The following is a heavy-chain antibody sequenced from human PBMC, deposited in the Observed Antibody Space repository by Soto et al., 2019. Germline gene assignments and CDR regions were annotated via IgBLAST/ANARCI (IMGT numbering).Heavy chain of an antibody. CDR3: AGRYCTNGVCYTNYYYYIDV. V-gene: IGHV3-23*01. CDR1: GFTFSTYA. CDR2: ITTSGGNT. Sequence: EVQLLESGGGLVQPGGSLRLSCAASGFTFSTYAMIWVRQAPGKGLEWVSTITTSGGNTYYADSVQGRFTISRDNSKNTLYLQMNSLRAEDTAVYYCAGRYCTNGVCYTNYYYYIDVWGKGTTVTVSS. D-gene: IGHD2-8*01. J-gene: IGHJ6*03.